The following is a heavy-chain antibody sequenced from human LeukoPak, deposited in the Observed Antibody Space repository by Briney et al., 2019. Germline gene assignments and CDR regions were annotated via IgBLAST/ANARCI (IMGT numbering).Heavy chain of an antibody. V-gene: IGHV5-51*01. J-gene: IGHJ6*02. CDR3: ARGGCGSSTCNYGLDV. CDR1: GYTFINYW. D-gene: IGHD2-2*01. Sequence: GESLKISCKGSGYTFINYWIALVRPMPGKGLEWMGSCYPGDSDTRYSPSFQGQVTISADKSSSSAYLQWSSLKASDTAMYYCARGGCGSSTCNYGLDVWGQGTTVTISS. CDR2: CYPGDSDT.